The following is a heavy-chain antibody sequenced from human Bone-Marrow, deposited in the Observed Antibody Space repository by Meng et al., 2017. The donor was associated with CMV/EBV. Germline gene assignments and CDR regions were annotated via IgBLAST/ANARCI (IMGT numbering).Heavy chain of an antibody. V-gene: IGHV3-7*01. CDR2: IKEDGSEG. D-gene: IGHD6-13*01. CDR1: GFTFSSYS. Sequence: GGSLRLSCAASGFTFSSYSMNWVRQAPGKGLEWVANIKEDGSEGYYVDSVEGRFTISRDNAKKSLYLQMNSLRPEDTAVYYCARVIAAADCFDYWGQGTLVTVSS. J-gene: IGHJ4*02. CDR3: ARVIAAADCFDY.